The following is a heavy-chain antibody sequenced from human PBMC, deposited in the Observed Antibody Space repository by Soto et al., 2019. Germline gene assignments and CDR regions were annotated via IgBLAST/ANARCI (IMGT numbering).Heavy chain of an antibody. J-gene: IGHJ5*02. Sequence: SETLSLTCTVSGGSISSYYWSWIRQPPGKGLEWIGYIYYSGSTNYNPSLKSRVTISVDTSKNQFSLKLSSVTAADTAVYYCARGRTVKKWFDPWGQGTLVTVSS. CDR3: ARGRTVKKWFDP. D-gene: IGHD4-4*01. CDR2: IYYSGST. V-gene: IGHV4-59*01. CDR1: GGSISSYY.